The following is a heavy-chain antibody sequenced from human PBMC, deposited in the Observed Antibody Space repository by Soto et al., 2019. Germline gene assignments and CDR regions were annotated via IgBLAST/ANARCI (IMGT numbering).Heavy chain of an antibody. D-gene: IGHD3-22*01. CDR1: GYRFTSYW. V-gene: IGHV5-51*01. Sequence: PGESLKISCKGSGYRFTSYWIGWVRQMPGKGLEWMGIIYLGDSDTRYSPSFQGQVTISADKSISTAYLQWSSLKASDTAMYYCARQIYDSDTGPNFQYYFDSWGQGTPVTVSS. CDR2: IYLGDSDT. J-gene: IGHJ4*02. CDR3: ARQIYDSDTGPNFQYYFDS.